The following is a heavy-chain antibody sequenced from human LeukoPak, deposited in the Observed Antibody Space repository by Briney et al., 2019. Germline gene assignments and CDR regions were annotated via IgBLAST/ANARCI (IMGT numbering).Heavy chain of an antibody. CDR2: IKNDGSEK. CDR1: GFVFRNYF. V-gene: IGHV3-7*01. Sequence: GGSLRLSCAASGFVFRNYFMSWVRQAPGKGLEWVASIKNDGSEKYYVDSVRGRYIISRDNTKNSLYLQMSSLRAEDTAVYYCATDRGWRTSGYYLYYFEYWGQGTLVTFSS. D-gene: IGHD3-3*01. J-gene: IGHJ4*02. CDR3: ATDRGWRTSGYYLYYFEY.